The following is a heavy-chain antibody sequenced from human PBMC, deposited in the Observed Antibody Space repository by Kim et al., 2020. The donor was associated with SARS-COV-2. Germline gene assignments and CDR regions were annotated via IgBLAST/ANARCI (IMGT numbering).Heavy chain of an antibody. CDR1: GFTFSNAW. J-gene: IGHJ6*02. CDR2: IKSKTDGGTT. D-gene: IGHD1-7*01. V-gene: IGHV3-15*01. CDR3: TTRGSRGWNYVLSYGMDV. Sequence: GGSLRLSCAASGFTFSNAWMSWVRQAPGKGLEWVGRIKSKTDGGTTDYAAPVKGRFTISRDDSKNTLYLQMNSLKTEDTAVYYCTTRGSRGWNYVLSYGMDVWGQGTTVTVSS.